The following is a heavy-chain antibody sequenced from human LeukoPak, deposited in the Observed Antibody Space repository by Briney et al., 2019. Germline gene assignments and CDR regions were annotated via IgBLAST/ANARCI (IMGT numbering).Heavy chain of an antibody. V-gene: IGHV3-30*18. CDR3: AKATHYDYVWGSYRYSEY. J-gene: IGHJ4*02. D-gene: IGHD3-16*02. CDR1: GFTFSSYG. CDR2: ISYDGSNK. Sequence: GGSLRLSCAASGFTFSSYGMHWVRQAPGKGLEWVAVISYDGSNKYYADSVKGRFTISRDNSKNTLYLQMNSLRAEDTAVYYCAKATHYDYVWGSYRYSEYWGQGTLVTVSS.